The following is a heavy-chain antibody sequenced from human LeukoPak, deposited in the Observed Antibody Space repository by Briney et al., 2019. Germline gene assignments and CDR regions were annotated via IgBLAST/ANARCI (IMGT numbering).Heavy chain of an antibody. J-gene: IGHJ3*02. CDR1: GGTFGGYA. Sequence: ASVKVSCKPSGGTFGGYAFTWVRQGPGQGLEWMGWISVYNGDTNYAQKMQGRVTMTTDASTSTAYMELRSLRPDDTAVYYCARERGGGFWSGYFAFDIWGQGTMVTVSS. D-gene: IGHD3-3*01. CDR2: ISVYNGDT. CDR3: ARERGGGFWSGYFAFDI. V-gene: IGHV1-18*01.